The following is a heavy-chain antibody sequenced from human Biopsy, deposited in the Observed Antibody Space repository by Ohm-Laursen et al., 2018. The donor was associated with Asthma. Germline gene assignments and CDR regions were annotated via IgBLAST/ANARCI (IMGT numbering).Heavy chain of an antibody. Sequence: ASVKVSCKASGYNFISFAIHWVRQAPGQRLEWMGWVDTGNGDTKYSQKFQGRVTITRDTSASTAYMELRSLRSEDTATYYCARMYYDFLTGQVKDVFGVWGQGTMVTVSS. J-gene: IGHJ3*01. CDR2: VDTGNGDT. CDR3: ARMYYDFLTGQVKDVFGV. V-gene: IGHV1-3*04. D-gene: IGHD3-9*01. CDR1: GYNFISFA.